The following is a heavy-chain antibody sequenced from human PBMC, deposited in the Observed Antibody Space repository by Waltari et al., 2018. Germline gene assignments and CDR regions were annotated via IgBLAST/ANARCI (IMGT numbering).Heavy chain of an antibody. CDR3: ASGLDIVVVPAVERAFDI. CDR1: GGSFSGYY. D-gene: IGHD2-2*03. CDR2: INHSVST. J-gene: IGHJ3*02. V-gene: IGHV4-34*01. Sequence: QVQLQQWGAGLLKPSETLSLTCAVYGGSFSGYYWSWIRQPPGKGLEWIGEINHSVSTNYNPSLKSRVTISVDTSKNQFSLKLSSVTAADTAVYYCASGLDIVVVPAVERAFDIWGQGTMVTVSS.